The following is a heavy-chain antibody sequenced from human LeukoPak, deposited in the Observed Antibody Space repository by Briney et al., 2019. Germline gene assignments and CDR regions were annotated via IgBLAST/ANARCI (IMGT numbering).Heavy chain of an antibody. V-gene: IGHV3-21*01. CDR2: ISSSSSYI. D-gene: IGHD6-19*01. J-gene: IGHJ4*02. CDR1: GFTFSSYS. Sequence: GGSLRLSCAASGFTFSSYSMNWVRQAPGKGLEWVSSISSSSSYIYYADSVKGRFTISRDNAKNSLYLQMNSLRAEDTAVYYCAKTTTGYSSGRYPGWPVDYWGQGTLVTVSS. CDR3: AKTTTGYSSGRYPGWPVDY.